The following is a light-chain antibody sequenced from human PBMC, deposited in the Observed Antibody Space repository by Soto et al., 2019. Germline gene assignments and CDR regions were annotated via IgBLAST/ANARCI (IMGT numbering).Light chain of an antibody. Sequence: DIQVTQSPSTLSASVGDRLTITCRASQSISSWLAWYQQKPGKAPKLLIYAASTLQRGVPSRFSGSGSGTDFTLTISCLQSEDFATYYCQQYYSYPLTFGGGTKVDIK. CDR3: QQYYSYPLT. J-gene: IGKJ4*01. CDR2: AAS. V-gene: IGKV1-5*01. CDR1: QSISSW.